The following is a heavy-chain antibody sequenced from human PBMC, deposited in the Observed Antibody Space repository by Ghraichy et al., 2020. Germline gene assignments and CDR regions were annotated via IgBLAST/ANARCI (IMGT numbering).Heavy chain of an antibody. CDR1: GFTLSNYW. V-gene: IGHV3-74*01. D-gene: IGHD2-15*01. CDR2: IKSDGRST. J-gene: IGHJ4*02. CDR3: AREYCSGGRCFFGTGGSPFDY. Sequence: GGSLRLSCAASGFTLSNYWMHWVRQGPGKGLVWVSRIKSDGRSTTYADSVKGRFTISRDNAKNTLYLQMNSLRGEDTAVYYCAREYCSGGRCFFGTGGSPFDYWGQGTLVTVSS.